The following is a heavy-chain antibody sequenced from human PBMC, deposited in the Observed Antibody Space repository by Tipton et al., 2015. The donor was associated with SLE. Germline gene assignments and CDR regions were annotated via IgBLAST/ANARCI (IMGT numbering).Heavy chain of an antibody. CDR2: IHYSGST. CDR3: ARDLYGGATSLDY. Sequence: TLSLTCAVSGGSITGGTYYWNWIRQPAGKGLEWIGYIHYSGSTNCDPSLRSRVTISIDTSKNQFSLNLRSVTAADTAVYYCARDLYGGATSLDYWGQGTLVTVSS. CDR1: GGSITGGTYY. J-gene: IGHJ4*02. V-gene: IGHV4-61*10. D-gene: IGHD1-26*01.